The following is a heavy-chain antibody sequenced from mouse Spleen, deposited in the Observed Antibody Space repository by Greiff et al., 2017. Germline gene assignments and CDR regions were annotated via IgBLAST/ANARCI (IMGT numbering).Heavy chain of an antibody. CDR1: GYTFTDYY. CDR3: ARYYGHLDY. D-gene: IGHD1-1*01. CDR2: IYPGSGNT. V-gene: IGHV1-76*01. J-gene: IGHJ2*01. Sequence: QVQLQQSGAELVRPGASVKLSCKASGYTFTDYYINWVKQRPGQGLEWIARIYPGSGNTYYNEKFKGKATLTAEKSSSTAYMQLSSLTSEDSAVYFCARYYGHLDYWGQGTTLTVSS.